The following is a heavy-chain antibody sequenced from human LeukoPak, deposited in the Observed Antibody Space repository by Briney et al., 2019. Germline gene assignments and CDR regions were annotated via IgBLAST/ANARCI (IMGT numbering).Heavy chain of an antibody. D-gene: IGHD6-19*01. CDR1: GFTPSNVW. CDR2: IKSKTEGGTT. Sequence: GGSLTLSCAASGFTPSNVWMSWVRQAPGKGLEWVRRIKSKTEGGTTDYAAPVKGRFTISRDDSKNTLNLQMNSLKTEDTAVYYCTPSIAVAGSLDYWGQGTLVTVSS. V-gene: IGHV3-15*01. J-gene: IGHJ4*02. CDR3: TPSIAVAGSLDY.